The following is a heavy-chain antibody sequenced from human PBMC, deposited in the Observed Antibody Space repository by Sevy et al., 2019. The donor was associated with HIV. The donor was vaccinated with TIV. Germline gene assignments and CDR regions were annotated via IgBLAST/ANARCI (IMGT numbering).Heavy chain of an antibody. Sequence: GGSLRLSCAASGFTFSNAWMSWVRQAPGKGLEWVGRIKSKTDGGTTDYAAPMKGRFTISRDDSKNTLYLQMNSLKTEDTAVYYCFSGWYDHGAFDIWGQGTMVTVSS. CDR1: GFTFSNAW. V-gene: IGHV3-15*01. J-gene: IGHJ3*02. CDR3: FSGWYDHGAFDI. CDR2: IKSKTDGGTT. D-gene: IGHD6-19*01.